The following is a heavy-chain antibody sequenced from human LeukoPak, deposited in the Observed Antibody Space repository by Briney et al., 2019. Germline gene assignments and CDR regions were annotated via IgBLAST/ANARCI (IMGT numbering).Heavy chain of an antibody. D-gene: IGHD5-24*01. Sequence: GGSPRLSCAASGFTFSSYAMHWVRQAPGKGLEWVAVISYDGSNKYYADSVKGRFTISRDNSKNTLYLQMNSLRAEDTAVYYCARERDGSFDYWGQGTLVTVSS. CDR1: GFTFSSYA. CDR2: ISYDGSNK. CDR3: ARERDGSFDY. J-gene: IGHJ4*02. V-gene: IGHV3-30-3*01.